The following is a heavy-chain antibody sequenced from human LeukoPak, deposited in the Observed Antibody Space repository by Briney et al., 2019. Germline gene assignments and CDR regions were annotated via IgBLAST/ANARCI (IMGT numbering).Heavy chain of an antibody. CDR1: GFTFSSYA. Sequence: GGSLRLSCAASGFTFSSYAMSWVRQAPGKGLEWVSAISGSGGSTYYADSVKGRFTISRDNSKNTVYLQMHSLRVEDTAVYYCAHLVWEYVGGLDVWGQGTTVTVSS. J-gene: IGHJ6*02. CDR3: AHLVWEYVGGLDV. V-gene: IGHV3-23*01. D-gene: IGHD3/OR15-3a*01. CDR2: ISGSGGST.